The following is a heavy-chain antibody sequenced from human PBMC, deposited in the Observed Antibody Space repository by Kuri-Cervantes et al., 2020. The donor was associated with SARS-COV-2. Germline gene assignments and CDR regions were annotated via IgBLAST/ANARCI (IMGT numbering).Heavy chain of an antibody. V-gene: IGHV1-46*01. CDR1: GYTFTSYY. D-gene: IGHD1-26*01. Sequence: ASVKVSCKASGYTFTSYYMHWVRQAPGQGLEWMGIINPSGGSTSYAQKFQGRVTMTRDTSTSTVYMELSSLRSEDTAVYYCARNAVGATTLGWFDPWGQGTLVTVSS. CDR2: INPSGGST. CDR3: ARNAVGATTLGWFDP. J-gene: IGHJ5*02.